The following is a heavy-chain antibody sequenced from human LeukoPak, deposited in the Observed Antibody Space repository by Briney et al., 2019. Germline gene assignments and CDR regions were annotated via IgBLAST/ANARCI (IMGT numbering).Heavy chain of an antibody. CDR2: MNPNSGNT. D-gene: IGHD3-3*01. CDR1: GYTFTSYD. V-gene: IGHV1-8*01. J-gene: IGHJ6*03. CDR3: ARFAVNDFWSGYYPFYYYYYMDV. Sequence: ASVKVSCKASGYTFTSYDINWVRQATGQGLEWMGWMNPNSGNTGYAQKFQGRVTMTRNTSISTAYMELSSLRSEDTAVYYCARFAVNDFWSGYYPFYYYYYMDVWGKGTTVTVSS.